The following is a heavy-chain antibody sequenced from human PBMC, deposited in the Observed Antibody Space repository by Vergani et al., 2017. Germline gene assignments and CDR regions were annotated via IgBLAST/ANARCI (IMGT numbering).Heavy chain of an antibody. D-gene: IGHD1-1*01. V-gene: IGHV4-39*07. CDR3: AREDLQLEPYVMDV. CDR1: GDSIISRSYY. Sequence: QMQLQESGPGLVKASETLSLTCTVSGDSIISRSYYWGWIRQPPGKGLEWIGSIYNSGNGDSSSSLKSRVTISADTSKNQFSLRLSSVTAADTAVYYCAREDLQLEPYVMDVWGKGTTVTVSS. J-gene: IGHJ6*03. CDR2: IYNSGNG.